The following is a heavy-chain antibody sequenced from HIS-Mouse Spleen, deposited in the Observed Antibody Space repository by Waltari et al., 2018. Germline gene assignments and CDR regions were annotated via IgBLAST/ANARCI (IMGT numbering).Heavy chain of an antibody. CDR2: ISYDGSNK. J-gene: IGHJ4*02. CDR3: AKDKHHAFDY. V-gene: IGHV3-30*18. Sequence: QVQLVESVGGVVQPGGSLRLSCAASGLRFGSYGMHWSRQAPGKGLEWVAVISYDGSNKYYADSVKGRFTISRDNSKNTLYLQMNSLRAEDTAVYYCAKDKHHAFDYWGQGTLVTVSS. CDR1: GLRFGSYG.